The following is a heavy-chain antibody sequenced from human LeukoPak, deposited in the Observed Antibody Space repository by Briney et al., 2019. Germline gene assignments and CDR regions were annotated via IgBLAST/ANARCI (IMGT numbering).Heavy chain of an antibody. J-gene: IGHJ4*02. CDR3: ARDEISWTGLLFN. D-gene: IGHD5-12*01. CDR2: INPSGGST. Sequence: ASVTVSCKESGYTFTSYYMHWVRQAPGQGLEWMGIINPSGGSTSYAQKFQGRVTMTRDTSTSTVYMELSSLRSEDTAVYYCARDEISWTGLLFNWGQGTLVTVSS. CDR1: GYTFTSYY. V-gene: IGHV1-46*01.